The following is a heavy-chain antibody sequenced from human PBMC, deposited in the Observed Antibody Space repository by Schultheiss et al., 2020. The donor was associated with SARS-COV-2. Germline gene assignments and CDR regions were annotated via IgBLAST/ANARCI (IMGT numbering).Heavy chain of an antibody. J-gene: IGHJ4*02. CDR3: ARGGGYYDY. D-gene: IGHD2-21*01. V-gene: IGHV5-10-1*01. CDR2: IDPSDSYT. Sequence: GGSLRLSCKGSGYSFFSYWIGWVRQMPGKGLEWMGRIDPSDSYTNYSPSFQGHVTISADKSINTAFLQWSSLRASDSAMYYCARGGGYYDYWGQGTLVTVSS. CDR1: GYSFFSYW.